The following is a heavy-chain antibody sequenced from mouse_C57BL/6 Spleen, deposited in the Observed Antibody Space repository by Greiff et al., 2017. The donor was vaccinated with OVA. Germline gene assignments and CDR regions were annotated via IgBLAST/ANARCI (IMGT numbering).Heavy chain of an antibody. J-gene: IGHJ2*01. CDR3: ARWTGTMYYFDY. CDR2: IYPGDGDT. CDR1: GYAFSSSW. V-gene: IGHV1-82*01. D-gene: IGHD4-1*01. Sequence: QVQLQQSGPELVKPGASVKISCKASGYAFSSSWMNWVKQRPGKGLEWIGRIYPGDGDTNYNGKFKGKATLTADKSSSTAYMQLSSLTSEDSAVYFCARWTGTMYYFDYWGQGTTLTVSS.